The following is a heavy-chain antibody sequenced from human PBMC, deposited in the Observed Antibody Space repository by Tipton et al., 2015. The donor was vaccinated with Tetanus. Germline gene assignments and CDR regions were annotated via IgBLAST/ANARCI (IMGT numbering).Heavy chain of an antibody. V-gene: IGHV4-59*01. CDR3: ARGDTAMVMPYYYGMDV. D-gene: IGHD5-18*01. Sequence: TLSLTCTISGGSISSYYWSWIRQPAGKGLEWIGYIYYSGSTNYNPSLKSRVTISVDTSKNQFSLKLSSVTAADTAVYYCARGDTAMVMPYYYGMDVWGQGTTVTVSS. CDR2: IYYSGST. CDR1: GGSISSYY. J-gene: IGHJ6*02.